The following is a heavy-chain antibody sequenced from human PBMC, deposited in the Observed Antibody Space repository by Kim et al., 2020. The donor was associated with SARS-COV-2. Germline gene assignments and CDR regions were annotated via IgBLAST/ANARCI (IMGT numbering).Heavy chain of an antibody. Sequence: YADSVKGRFTIARDNSKNTLYLQMNSLRAEDTAVNYCAKPPRGAVASSDYWGQGTLVTVSS. D-gene: IGHD6-19*01. J-gene: IGHJ4*02. CDR3: AKPPRGAVASSDY. V-gene: IGHV3-23*01.